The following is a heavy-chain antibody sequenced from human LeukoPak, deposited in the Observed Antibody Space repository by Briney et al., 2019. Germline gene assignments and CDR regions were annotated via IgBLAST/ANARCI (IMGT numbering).Heavy chain of an antibody. J-gene: IGHJ4*02. CDR1: GFTFSSYG. CDR3: AKIHRQWLVRSGYYFDY. Sequence: PGGSLRLSCAASGFTFSSYGMSWVRQAPGKGLEWVSAISGSGGSTYYADSVKGRFTISRDNSKNTLYLQMNSLRAEDTAVYYCAKIHRQWLVRSGYYFDYWGQGTLVTVSS. D-gene: IGHD6-19*01. V-gene: IGHV3-23*01. CDR2: ISGSGGST.